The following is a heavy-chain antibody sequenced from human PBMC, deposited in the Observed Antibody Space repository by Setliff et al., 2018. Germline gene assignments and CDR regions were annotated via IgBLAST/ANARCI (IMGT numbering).Heavy chain of an antibody. CDR1: GGSFSSYA. CDR3: ARGPSGWSSATSRYYFYMDV. Sequence: SVKVSCKASGGSFSSYALNWVRQAPGQGLQWMGGIIPIRGAADYAQKFQGKVIITADGSTSTAYMELTSLRSDDAAVYYCARGPSGWSSATSRYYFYMDVWGKGTTVTVSS. J-gene: IGHJ6*03. D-gene: IGHD6-19*01. V-gene: IGHV1-69*13. CDR2: IIPIRGAA.